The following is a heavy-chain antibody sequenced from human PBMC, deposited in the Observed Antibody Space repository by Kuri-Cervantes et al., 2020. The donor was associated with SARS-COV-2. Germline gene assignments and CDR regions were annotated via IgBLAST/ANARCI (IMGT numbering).Heavy chain of an antibody. CDR1: GFTFSSYW. Sequence: GGSLRLSCAASGFTFSSYWMHWVRQAPGKGLVWVSRIDSDGSSTSYADSVKGRFTISRDNSKNTLYLQMNSLRAEDTAVYYCAKPIAAAGYYFDYWGQGTLVTVSS. CDR3: AKPIAAAGYYFDY. J-gene: IGHJ4*02. D-gene: IGHD6-13*01. CDR2: IDSDGSST. V-gene: IGHV3-74*01.